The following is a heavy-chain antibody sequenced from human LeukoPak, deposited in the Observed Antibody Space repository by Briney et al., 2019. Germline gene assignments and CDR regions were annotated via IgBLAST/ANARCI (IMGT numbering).Heavy chain of an antibody. CDR3: ARAWNFDY. CDR2: INPSDSDT. J-gene: IGHJ4*02. Sequence: ESLLISCKCSGYSFINYWIAWVRQLPGGGLEWMVIINPSDSDTRYSPSFQGQVTISADKSISTAYLQWSSLKASDSAMYYCARAWNFDYWGQGTLVTVSS. D-gene: IGHD1-1*01. CDR1: GYSFINYW. V-gene: IGHV5-51*01.